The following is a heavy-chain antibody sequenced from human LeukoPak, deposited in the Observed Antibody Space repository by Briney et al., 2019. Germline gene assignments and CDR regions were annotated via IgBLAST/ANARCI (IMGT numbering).Heavy chain of an antibody. CDR3: ARDQKAYSSGWYAYWFDP. V-gene: IGHV4-34*01. Sequence: KPSETLSLTCAVYGGSFSGYYWSWIRQPPGKGLEWIGEIDHSGSTNYNPSLKSRVTISVDTSKNQFSLKLSSVTAADTAVYYCARDQKAYSSGWYAYWFDPWGQGTLVTVSS. CDR1: GGSFSGYY. D-gene: IGHD6-19*01. CDR2: IDHSGST. J-gene: IGHJ5*02.